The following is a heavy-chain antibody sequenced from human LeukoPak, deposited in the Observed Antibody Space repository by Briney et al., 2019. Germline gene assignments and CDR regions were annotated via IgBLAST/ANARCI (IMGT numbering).Heavy chain of an antibody. CDR3: VALYYDYVWGSYRPPNAFDI. J-gene: IGHJ3*02. Sequence: ASVKVSCKASGFTFTSSAMQWVRQARGQRLEWIGWIVVGSGNTNYAQKFQERVTITRDMSTSTAYMELSSLRSEDTAVYYCVALYYDYVWGSYRPPNAFDIWGQGTMVTVSS. CDR2: IVVGSGNT. D-gene: IGHD3-16*02. CDR1: GFTFTSSA. V-gene: IGHV1-58*02.